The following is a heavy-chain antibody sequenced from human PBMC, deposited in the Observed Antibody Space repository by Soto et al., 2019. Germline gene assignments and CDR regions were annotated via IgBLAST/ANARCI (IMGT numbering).Heavy chain of an antibody. Sequence: QITLKESGPTLVKPTQTLTLTCTFSGFSLSTSGVGVGWIRQPPGKALEWLAFIYWNEDKRYSPSLKSRLTITKDTSKNQVVLTMTNMDPVDTATYYCGRNNVRDYYYGMDVWGQGTTVTVSS. CDR1: GFSLSTSGVG. CDR2: IYWNEDK. D-gene: IGHD3-10*02. J-gene: IGHJ6*02. V-gene: IGHV2-5*01. CDR3: GRNNVRDYYYGMDV.